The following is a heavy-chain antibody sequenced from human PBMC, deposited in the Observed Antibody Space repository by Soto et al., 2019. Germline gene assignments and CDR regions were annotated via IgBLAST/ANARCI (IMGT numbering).Heavy chain of an antibody. J-gene: IGHJ6*02. Sequence: EVQLVESGGVVVQPGGSLRLSCAASGFTFDDYTMHWVRQAPGKGLEWVSLISWDGGSTYYADSVKGRFTISRDNSKNSLYLQMNSLRTEDTALYYCAKGRIVAAGGAPYYYYGMDVWGQGTTVTVSS. CDR3: AKGRIVAAGGAPYYYYGMDV. CDR1: GFTFDDYT. CDR2: ISWDGGST. V-gene: IGHV3-43*01. D-gene: IGHD6-13*01.